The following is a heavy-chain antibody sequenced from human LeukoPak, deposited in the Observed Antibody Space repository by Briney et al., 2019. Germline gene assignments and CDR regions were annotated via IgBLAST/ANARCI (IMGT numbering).Heavy chain of an antibody. V-gene: IGHV4-38-2*02. CDR2: INHSGST. CDR1: GYSISSGYY. CDR3: ARKVANRRTFGYSETIYNSYYYMDV. D-gene: IGHD5-24*01. Sequence: SETLSLTCTVSGYSISSGYYWGWIRQPPGKGLEWIGEINHSGSTNYNPSLKGRVTISIDTSKNQFSLKVSSVTAADTAVYYCARKVANRRTFGYSETIYNSYYYMDVWGKGTTVTVSS. J-gene: IGHJ6*03.